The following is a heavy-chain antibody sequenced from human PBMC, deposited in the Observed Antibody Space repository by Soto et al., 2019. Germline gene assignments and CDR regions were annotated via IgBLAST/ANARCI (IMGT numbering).Heavy chain of an antibody. D-gene: IGHD5-12*01. CDR3: ARDPYGGYIFDS. CDR1: GFLFRNYA. Sequence: QVQLVESGGGVVQPGTSLRLSCAASGFLFRNYAMHWVRQSPAKGLEWLAVISFDGANIFYAGAAKGRFTISRDNSKQTLYLQLDSLRPEDTGVYFCARDPYGGYIFDSWGQGPQVTLSS. V-gene: IGHV3-30-3*01. CDR2: ISFDGANI. J-gene: IGHJ4*02.